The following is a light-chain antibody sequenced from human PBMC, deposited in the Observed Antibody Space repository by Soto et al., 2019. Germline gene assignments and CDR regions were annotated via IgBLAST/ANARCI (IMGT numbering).Light chain of an antibody. J-gene: IGKJ2*01. CDR2: AVT. CDR1: QSISGF. V-gene: IGKV1-39*01. Sequence: DIQMTQSPSSLYASVGDRVTITCRASQSISGFLNWYQQKPGKAPKLVIYAVTTLQGGVPSRFSGSRSGTDFTLTISSLQPEDFAAYYCQQSYRHPPTFGQGTKLAIK. CDR3: QQSYRHPPT.